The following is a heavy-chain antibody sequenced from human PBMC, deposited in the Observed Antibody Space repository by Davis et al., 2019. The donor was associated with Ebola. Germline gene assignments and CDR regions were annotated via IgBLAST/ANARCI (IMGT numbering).Heavy chain of an antibody. J-gene: IGHJ4*02. V-gene: IGHV3-74*01. CDR1: GFTFSSYW. CDR2: INSDGSST. Sequence: GESLKISCAASGFTFSSYWMHWVRQAPGKGLVWVSRINSDGSSTSYADSVKGRFTISRDNAKNSLYLQMNSLRAEDTAVYYCASGQRGLVWGQGTLVTVSS. CDR3: ASGQRGLV. D-gene: IGHD6-19*01.